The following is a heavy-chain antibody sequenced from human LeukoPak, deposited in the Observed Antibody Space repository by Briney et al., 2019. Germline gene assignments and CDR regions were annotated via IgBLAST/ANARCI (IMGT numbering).Heavy chain of an antibody. J-gene: IGHJ4*02. CDR3: ARQNYFDSPGYYYFDY. V-gene: IGHV4-59*08. CDR2: IHYSGTT. CDR1: GGSISGYY. D-gene: IGHD3-22*01. Sequence: SETLSLTCTVSGGSISGYYWSWIRQPPGKGLEWIGYIHYSGTTNYNPSLRSRVTMSVDTSRNQFSLKLRSVTAADTAVYYCARQNYFDSPGYYYFDYWGQGALVTVSS.